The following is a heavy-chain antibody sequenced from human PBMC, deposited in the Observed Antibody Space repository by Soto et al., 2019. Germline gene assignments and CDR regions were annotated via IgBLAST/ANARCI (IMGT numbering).Heavy chain of an antibody. CDR3: AKDRGRGYSYGPYDY. Sequence: EVQLVESGGGLVQPGRSLRLSCAASGFTFDDYAMHWVRQAPGKGLEWVSGISWNSGSIGYADSVKGRFTISRDNAKNALYLHMNSLRAEDTALYYCAKDRGRGYSYGPYDYWGQVTLVTVSS. D-gene: IGHD5-18*01. CDR2: ISWNSGSI. J-gene: IGHJ4*02. V-gene: IGHV3-9*01. CDR1: GFTFDDYA.